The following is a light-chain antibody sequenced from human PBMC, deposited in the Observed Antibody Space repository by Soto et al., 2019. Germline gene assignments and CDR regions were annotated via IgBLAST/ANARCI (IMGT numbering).Light chain of an antibody. CDR3: QQYDNLPLT. CDR1: QDITKY. CDR2: DAS. V-gene: IGKV1-33*01. J-gene: IGKJ3*01. Sequence: DIQMTQSPSSLAASVGDRVTITCQASQDITKYLNWYQQKPGIAPKVLISDASNLETGVPPRFSGSGSGTEFTLTISGQQPEDFATYYCQQYDNLPLTFGPGTQVEMK.